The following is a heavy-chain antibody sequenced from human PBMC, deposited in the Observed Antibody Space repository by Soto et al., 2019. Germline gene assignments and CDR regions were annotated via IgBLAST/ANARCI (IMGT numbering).Heavy chain of an antibody. Sequence: GESLKISCKASGYIFTTYWIGWVRQMPGKGLEWMGIIYPGDSDTKYSPSFQGQITISADKSISTAYLQWSSLKASDTAMYYCARRDVFDVWSQGTMVTVSS. CDR1: GYIFTTYW. CDR3: ARRDVFDV. V-gene: IGHV5-51*01. J-gene: IGHJ3*01. CDR2: IYPGDSDT.